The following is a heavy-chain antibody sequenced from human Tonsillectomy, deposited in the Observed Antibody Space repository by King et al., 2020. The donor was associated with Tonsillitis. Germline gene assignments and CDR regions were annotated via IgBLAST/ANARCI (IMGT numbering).Heavy chain of an antibody. J-gene: IGHJ6*02. CDR1: GFTFSGYG. Sequence: VQLVQSGGGVVQPGGSLRLSCAASGFTFSGYGMHWVRQAPGKGLEWVAFILYDGTNKYYADSVKGRFTISRDNSKNTLYLQMNSLRAEDTAVYYCALEGLRPSNYGMDVWGQGTTVTVSS. D-gene: IGHD3-16*01. V-gene: IGHV3-30*02. CDR3: ALEGLRPSNYGMDV. CDR2: ILYDGTNK.